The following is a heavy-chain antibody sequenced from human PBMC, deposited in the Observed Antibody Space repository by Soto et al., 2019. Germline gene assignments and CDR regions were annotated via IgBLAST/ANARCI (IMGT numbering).Heavy chain of an antibody. CDR1: GYTFTSYY. V-gene: IGHV1-46*01. D-gene: IGHD3-22*01. Sequence: ASVKVSCKASGYTFTSYYMHWVRQAPGQGLEWMGIINPSGGSTSYAQKFQGRVTISVDRSKNQFSLKLSSVTAADTAVYYCARSKLLLAYYYDSSGGGWFDPWGQGTLVTVSS. J-gene: IGHJ5*02. CDR2: INPSGGST. CDR3: ARSKLLLAYYYDSSGGGWFDP.